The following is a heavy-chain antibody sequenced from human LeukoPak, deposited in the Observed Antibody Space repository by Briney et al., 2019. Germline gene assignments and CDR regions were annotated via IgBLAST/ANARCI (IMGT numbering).Heavy chain of an antibody. CDR1: GGFFTGYY. CDR3: ARDVGATPGYFDY. J-gene: IGHJ4*02. Sequence: SETLSLTCAVYGGFFTGYYWSWIRQPPGKGLDWIAEITHSGSANYNPSLESRVTISVDTSKNQFSLKLSSVTAADTAVYDCARDVGATPGYFDYWGQGTLVTVSS. V-gene: IGHV4-34*01. D-gene: IGHD1-26*01. CDR2: ITHSGSA.